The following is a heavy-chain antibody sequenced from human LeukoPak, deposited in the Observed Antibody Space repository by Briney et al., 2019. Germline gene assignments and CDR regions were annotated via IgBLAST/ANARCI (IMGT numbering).Heavy chain of an antibody. D-gene: IGHD3-10*01. CDR2: IDPRDSFT. CDR3: VRHYASGQDY. Sequence: GASLQISGQASGSPFTSYWISWVRHPPGKGVEWMARIDPRDSFTKYGPSFQGHVTISSDKSINTAYLHWSSLKASDTATYYCVRHYASGQDYWGQGTLVTVSS. CDR1: GSPFTSYW. J-gene: IGHJ4*02. V-gene: IGHV5-10-1*01.